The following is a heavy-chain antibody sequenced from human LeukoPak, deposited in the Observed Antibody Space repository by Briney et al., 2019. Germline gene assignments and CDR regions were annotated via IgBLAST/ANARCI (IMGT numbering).Heavy chain of an antibody. J-gene: IGHJ5*02. Sequence: SETLSLTCTVSGDSVSNGHYYWSWIRQPPGKGLEWIGYIYYTGRTNYNPSLKSRVTISVDASKNQFSLILSSVTAADTALYYCARGNGDYWVNWFDPWGQGTLVTVSS. D-gene: IGHD4-17*01. CDR1: GDSVSNGHYY. CDR2: IYYTGRT. CDR3: ARGNGDYWVNWFDP. V-gene: IGHV4-61*01.